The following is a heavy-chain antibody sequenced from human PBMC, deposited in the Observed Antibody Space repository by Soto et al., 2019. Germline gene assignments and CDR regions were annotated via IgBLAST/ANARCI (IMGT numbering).Heavy chain of an antibody. Sequence: QVQLVQSGAVVKKPGSSVTVSCKASGGMFSDYTISWVRQAPGQGLEWMGGIIPIFGGPHYAQKFQGRVKITADKPTGVVYLEVRDLTAEDMAGYYWAKKGGGASIDFWRANWFDPWGQGTLVTVSS. V-gene: IGHV1-69*06. CDR1: GGMFSDYT. J-gene: IGHJ5*02. CDR3: AKKGGGASIDFWRANWFDP. CDR2: IIPIFGGP. D-gene: IGHD3-3*01.